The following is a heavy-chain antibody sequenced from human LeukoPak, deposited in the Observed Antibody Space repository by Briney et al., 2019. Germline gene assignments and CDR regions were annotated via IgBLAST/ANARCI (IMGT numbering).Heavy chain of an antibody. CDR2: IRSKAYGGTT. V-gene: IGHV3-49*03. CDR1: GFTFGDYA. Sequence: PGGSLRVSCTASGFTFGDYAMSWFRQAPGKGLEWVGFIRSKAYGGTTEYAASVKGRFTISRDDSKSIAYLQMNSLKTEDTAVYYCLAYYYGSGSYWDAFDIWGQGTMVTVSS. J-gene: IGHJ3*02. CDR3: LAYYYGSGSYWDAFDI. D-gene: IGHD3-10*01.